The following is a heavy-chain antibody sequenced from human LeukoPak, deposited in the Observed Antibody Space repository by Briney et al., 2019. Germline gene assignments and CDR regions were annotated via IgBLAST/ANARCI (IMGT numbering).Heavy chain of an antibody. D-gene: IGHD3-9*01. V-gene: IGHV3-23*01. J-gene: IGHJ5*02. CDR3: AKDPTYYDILTGYPS. CDR1: GFTFSSYG. CDR2: ISGSGGST. Sequence: GGXLRLSCAASGFTFSSYGMHWVRQAPGKGLEWVSAISGSGGSTYYADSVKGRFTISRDNYKNTLYLQMNSLRAEDTAVYYCAKDPTYYDILTGYPSWGQGTLVTVSS.